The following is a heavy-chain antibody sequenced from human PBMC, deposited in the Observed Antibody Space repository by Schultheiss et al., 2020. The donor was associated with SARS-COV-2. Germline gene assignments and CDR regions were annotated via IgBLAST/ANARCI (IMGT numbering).Heavy chain of an antibody. CDR3: AKGGRLRYFDWLLGY. V-gene: IGHV3-23*01. CDR2: ISSSGGST. Sequence: GGSLRLSCAASGFTFSSYAMSWVRQAPGKGLEWVSAISSSGGSTYYAASVKGRFTISRDNSKNTLYLQMNSLRAEDTAVYYCAKGGRLRYFDWLLGYWGQGTLVTVSS. J-gene: IGHJ4*02. D-gene: IGHD3-9*01. CDR1: GFTFSSYA.